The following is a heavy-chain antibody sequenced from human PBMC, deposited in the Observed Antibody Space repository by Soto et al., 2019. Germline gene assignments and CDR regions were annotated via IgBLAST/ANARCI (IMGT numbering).Heavy chain of an antibody. CDR1: GGFVTSGSYY. D-gene: IGHD1-1*01. CDR2: MSHSGGT. V-gene: IGHV4-34*01. Sequence: QVQLQQWGAGLLKPSETLSLTCAVYGGFVTSGSYYWSWIRQPPGKGLEWIGEMSHSGGTHFNPSLKSRVTISVDTSKNQLTLKMSSVTAADTALYYCARVERGTATTVVDAFDIWGPRTMVTVSS. J-gene: IGHJ3*02. CDR3: ARVERGTATTVVDAFDI.